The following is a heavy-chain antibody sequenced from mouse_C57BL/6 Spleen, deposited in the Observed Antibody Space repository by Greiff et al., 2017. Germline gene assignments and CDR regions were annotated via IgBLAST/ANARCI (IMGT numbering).Heavy chain of an antibody. CDR2: IDPSDSYT. CDR3: ARVGTTVVDWYFDV. V-gene: IGHV1-69*01. J-gene: IGHJ1*03. Sequence: QVQLQQPGAELVMPGASVKLSCKASGYTFTRYWLHWVKQRPGQGLEWIGEIDPSDSYTNYNQKFKGKSTLTVDKSSITAYRQLSSLTAEDSAVYYCARVGTTVVDWYFDVWGTGTTVTVSS. D-gene: IGHD1-1*01. CDR1: GYTFTRYW.